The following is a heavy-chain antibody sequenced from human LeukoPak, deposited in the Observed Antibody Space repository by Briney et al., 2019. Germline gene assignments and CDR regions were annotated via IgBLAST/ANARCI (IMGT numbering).Heavy chain of an antibody. CDR3: ARDRDIVGATPTDY. J-gene: IGHJ4*02. CDR1: GYTFTRYA. CDR2: INPFNGNT. D-gene: IGHD1-26*01. Sequence: ASVKVSCKASGYTFTRYAISWVRQAPGQGLEWMGWINPFNGNTNDAERFQGRVIMTTDTSTRTAYMELRSLRSDDTAVYYCARDRDIVGATPTDYWGQGTLVTVSS. V-gene: IGHV1-18*01.